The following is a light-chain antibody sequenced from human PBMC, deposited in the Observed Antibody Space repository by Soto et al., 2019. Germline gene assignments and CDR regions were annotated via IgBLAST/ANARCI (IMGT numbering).Light chain of an antibody. J-gene: IGKJ2*03. CDR2: DAS. CDR3: QHYYTSPYS. Sequence: DIPMTQSPSSLSASVGDRVTITCRASQYISSWLAWYQQKPGKAPKLLIHDASNLESGVPSRFSGSGSGTEFTLTISSLQPDDFATYYCQHYYTSPYSFAQGTMLEIK. CDR1: QYISSW. V-gene: IGKV1-5*01.